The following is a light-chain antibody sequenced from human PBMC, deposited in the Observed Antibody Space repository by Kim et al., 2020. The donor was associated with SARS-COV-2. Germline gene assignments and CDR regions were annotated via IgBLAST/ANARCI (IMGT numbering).Light chain of an antibody. V-gene: IGKV3-15*01. Sequence: EIVMTQSPATLSVSPGERATLSCRASQSVSSNLAWYHQKPGQAPRLLIYGASTRATGIPARFSGGGSGTEFTLTVSSLQSEDFAVYYCQQYNNWPYTFGQGTKLEL. CDR2: GAS. CDR1: QSVSSN. CDR3: QQYNNWPYT. J-gene: IGKJ2*01.